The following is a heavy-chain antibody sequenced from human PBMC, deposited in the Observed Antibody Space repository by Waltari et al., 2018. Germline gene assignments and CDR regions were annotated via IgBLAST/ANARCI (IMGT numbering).Heavy chain of an antibody. CDR2: IKSKTDGGTT. Sequence: EVQLVESGGGLVKPGGSLRLSCAASGFTFSNAWMSWVRQAPGKGLEWVGRIKSKTDGGTTDYAAPVKGRFTVSRDDSKNTLYLQMNSLKTEDTAVYYCTTDLDSSSDGTFDYWGQGTLVIVSS. V-gene: IGHV3-15*01. J-gene: IGHJ4*02. D-gene: IGHD6-6*01. CDR1: GFTFSNAW. CDR3: TTDLDSSSDGTFDY.